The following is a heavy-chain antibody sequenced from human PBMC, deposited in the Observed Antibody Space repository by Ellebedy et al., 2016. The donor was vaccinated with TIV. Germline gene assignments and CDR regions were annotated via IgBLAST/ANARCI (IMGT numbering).Heavy chain of an antibody. CDR3: ARDGVWGGDY. Sequence: GGSLRLXCAASGFTFSGHWMHWVRQAPGKGLVWVSRIDKNGSPTDYADSVTGRFTISRDNAKNTLYLQMNSLRVEDTAVYYCARDGVWGGDYWGQGTLVTVSS. J-gene: IGHJ4*02. CDR1: GFTFSGHW. CDR2: IDKNGSPT. V-gene: IGHV3-74*01. D-gene: IGHD2-8*01.